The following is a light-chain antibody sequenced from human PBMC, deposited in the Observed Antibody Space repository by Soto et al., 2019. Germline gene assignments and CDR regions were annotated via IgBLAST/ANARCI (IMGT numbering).Light chain of an antibody. Sequence: DIKLTQSPSTLSTYVGDRVPITCRASQSISSWLAWYQQKPGKAPKLXIYDASSLESGVPSRFSGSGSGTEFTPTISSLQPDDFATYDCQQYNSYLWTFGQGTKVDIK. V-gene: IGKV1-5*01. J-gene: IGKJ1*01. CDR2: DAS. CDR3: QQYNSYLWT. CDR1: QSISSW.